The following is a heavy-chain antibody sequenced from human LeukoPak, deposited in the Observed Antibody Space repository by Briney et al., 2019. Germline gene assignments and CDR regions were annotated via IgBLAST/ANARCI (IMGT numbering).Heavy chain of an antibody. CDR2: ISGYNGNT. J-gene: IGHJ6*03. CDR3: ARGRPRDGYNLNWAPYYMDV. V-gene: IGHV1-18*01. D-gene: IGHD5-24*01. CDR1: GYTFTSYG. Sequence: ASVKVSCKASGYTFTSYGISWVRQAPGQGLEWMGGISGYNGNTNYAQQFRGRVTMTTDTSTSTAYMELSSLRSEDTAVYYCARGRPRDGYNLNWAPYYMDVWGKGTTVTVSS.